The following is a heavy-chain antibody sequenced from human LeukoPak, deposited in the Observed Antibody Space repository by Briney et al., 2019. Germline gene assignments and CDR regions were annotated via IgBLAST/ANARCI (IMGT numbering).Heavy chain of an antibody. Sequence: SETLSLTCTVSGGSISSYYWSWIRQPAGKGLEWIGRIYTSGSTNYNPSLKSRVTMSVDTSKNRFSLKLSSVTAADTAVYYCARSALWFGELDFDYWGQGTLVTVSS. V-gene: IGHV4-4*07. CDR3: ARSALWFGELDFDY. CDR2: IYTSGST. CDR1: GGSISSYY. D-gene: IGHD3-10*01. J-gene: IGHJ4*02.